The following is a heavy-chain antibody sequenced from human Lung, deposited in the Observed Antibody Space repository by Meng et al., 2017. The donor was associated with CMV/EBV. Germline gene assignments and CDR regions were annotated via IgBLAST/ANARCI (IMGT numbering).Heavy chain of an antibody. D-gene: IGHD3-22*01. V-gene: IGHV1-2*02. Sequence: YTFTGYYMHWVRQVPGQGLEWMGWINANSGATNYAQKFQGRVTMTRDTSITTAYMELSRLRSDDTALYYCARFNAIFYDSSGHYYDHWGQGTLVTVSS. J-gene: IGHJ4*02. CDR1: YTFTGYY. CDR2: INANSGAT. CDR3: ARFNAIFYDSSGHYYDH.